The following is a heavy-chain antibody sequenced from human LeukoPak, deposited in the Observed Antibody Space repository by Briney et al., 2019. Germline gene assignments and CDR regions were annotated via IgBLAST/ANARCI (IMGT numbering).Heavy chain of an antibody. D-gene: IGHD2-2*01. V-gene: IGHV5-51*01. CDR3: ARFGVYCSSTSCWVDY. CDR2: IYPGDSDT. CDR1: GYSFTSYW. Sequence: GESLKISCKGSGYSFTSYWIGWVRQMPGKGLEWMGIIYPGDSDTRYSPSFQGQVTISADKSISTAYLQWSSLKASDTAMYCCARFGVYCSSTSCWVDYWGQGTLVTVSS. J-gene: IGHJ4*02.